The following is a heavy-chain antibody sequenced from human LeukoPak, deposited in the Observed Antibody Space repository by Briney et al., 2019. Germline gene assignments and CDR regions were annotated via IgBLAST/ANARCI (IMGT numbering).Heavy chain of an antibody. CDR1: GGSISSGDYY. V-gene: IGHV4-30-4*01. CDR2: IYYSGST. Sequence: SETLSLTCTVSGGSISSGDYYWSWIRQPPGKGLEWIGYIYYSGSTYYNPSLKSRVTISVDTSKNQFSLKLSSVTAADTAAYYCARSSSGWYDYWGQGTLVTVSS. CDR3: ARSSSGWYDY. J-gene: IGHJ4*02. D-gene: IGHD6-19*01.